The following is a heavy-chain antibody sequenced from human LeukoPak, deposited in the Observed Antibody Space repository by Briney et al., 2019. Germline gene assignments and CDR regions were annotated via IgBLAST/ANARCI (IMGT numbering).Heavy chain of an antibody. V-gene: IGHV3-30-3*01. CDR2: ISYDGSNK. CDR3: ARSSTVTMRNWFDP. D-gene: IGHD4-17*01. J-gene: IGHJ5*02. Sequence: GGSLRLSCAASGFTFSSYAMHWVRQAPGKGLGWVAVISYDGSNKYYADSVKGRFTISRDNSKNTLYLQMNSLRAEDTAVYYCARSSTVTMRNWFDPWGQGTLVTVSS. CDR1: GFTFSSYA.